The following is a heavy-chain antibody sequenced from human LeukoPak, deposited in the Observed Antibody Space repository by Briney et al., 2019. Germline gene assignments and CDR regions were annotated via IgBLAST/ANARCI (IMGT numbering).Heavy chain of an antibody. D-gene: IGHD4-17*01. Sequence: GASVKVSCKASGYTFTSYGISWVRQAPGQGLEWMGIINPSGGSTSYAQKFQGRVTMTRDTSTSTVYMELCSLRSEDTAVYYCARGGFSRTTANWFDPWGQGTLVTVSS. V-gene: IGHV1-46*01. CDR2: INPSGGST. CDR1: GYTFTSYG. J-gene: IGHJ5*02. CDR3: ARGGFSRTTANWFDP.